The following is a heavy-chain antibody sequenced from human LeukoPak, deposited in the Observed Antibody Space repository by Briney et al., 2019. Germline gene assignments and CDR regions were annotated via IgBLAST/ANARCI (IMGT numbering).Heavy chain of an antibody. Sequence: ASVKVSCKASGYTFTGYYMHWVRQAPGQGLEWMGWISAYNGNTNYAQKLQGRVTMTTDTSTSTAYMELRSLRSDDTAVYYCARDRRYCSSTSCYLFDPWGQGTLVTVSS. CDR1: GYTFTGYY. D-gene: IGHD2-2*01. CDR3: ARDRRYCSSTSCYLFDP. J-gene: IGHJ5*02. V-gene: IGHV1-18*04. CDR2: ISAYNGNT.